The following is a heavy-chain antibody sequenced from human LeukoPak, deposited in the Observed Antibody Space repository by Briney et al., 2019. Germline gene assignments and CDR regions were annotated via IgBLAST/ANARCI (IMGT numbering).Heavy chain of an antibody. V-gene: IGHV4-30-4*01. J-gene: IGHJ4*02. D-gene: IGHD2-2*01. CDR3: AREYCSSTSCYWVDY. Sequence: SETLSLTCTVSGGSISSGDYYWSWIRQPPGKGLEWIGYIYYSGSTYYNPSLKSRVTISVDTSKNQFSLKLSSVTAADTAVYYCAREYCSSTSCYWVDYWGQGTLVTVSS. CDR1: GGSISSGDYY. CDR2: IYYSGST.